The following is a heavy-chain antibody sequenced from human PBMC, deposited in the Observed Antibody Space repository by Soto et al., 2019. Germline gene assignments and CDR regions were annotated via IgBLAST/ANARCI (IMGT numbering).Heavy chain of an antibody. J-gene: IGHJ6*02. V-gene: IGHV3-30-3*01. Sequence: GGSLRLSCAASGFTFSSYAMHWVRQAPGKGLEWVAVISYDGSNKYYADSVKGRFTISRDNSKNTLYLQMNSLRAEDTAVYYCARGVSSGWVYYYGMDVWGQGTTVTVSS. CDR1: GFTFSSYA. CDR2: ISYDGSNK. CDR3: ARGVSSGWVYYYGMDV. D-gene: IGHD6-19*01.